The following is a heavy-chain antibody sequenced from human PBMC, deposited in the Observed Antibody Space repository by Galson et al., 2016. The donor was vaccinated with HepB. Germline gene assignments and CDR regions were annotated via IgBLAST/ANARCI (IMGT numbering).Heavy chain of an antibody. Sequence: SVKVSCKASGYTFTNYYLHWVRQAPGQALEWMGIIDPRSGYSNYAQTFQGRVTLTRDTSTSTVYMELSSLMSDDPAVYYRATDLGGGGSGSCQDHWGQGTVVTVSS. CDR3: ATDLGGGGSGSCQDH. V-gene: IGHV1-46*01. D-gene: IGHD3-10*01. J-gene: IGHJ4*02. CDR1: GYTFTNYY. CDR2: IDPRSGYS.